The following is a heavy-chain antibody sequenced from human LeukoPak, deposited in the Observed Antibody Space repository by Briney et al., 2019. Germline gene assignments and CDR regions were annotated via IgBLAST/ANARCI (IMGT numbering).Heavy chain of an antibody. Sequence: PGGSLRLSCAASGITVSSNYMSRVRQAPGKGLEWVSVIYTGGSTHYADSVEGRFTISRDNSKNTVYLQMNSLRPEDTAVYYCAREWSAWGQGTLVTVSS. CDR3: AREWSA. CDR1: GITVSSNY. D-gene: IGHD1-26*01. V-gene: IGHV3-53*01. CDR2: IYTGGST. J-gene: IGHJ5*02.